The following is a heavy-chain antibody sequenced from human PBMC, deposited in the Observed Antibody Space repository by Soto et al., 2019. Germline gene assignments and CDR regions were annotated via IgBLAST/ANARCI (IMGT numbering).Heavy chain of an antibody. CDR2: INPNSGGT. Sequence: ASVKVSCKASGYTFTSFGISWVRQAPGLGLEWMGWINPNSGGTNYAQKFQGWVTMTRDTSISTAYMELSRLRSDNTAVYYCARRYGSAIDYWGQGTLVTVSS. J-gene: IGHJ4*02. CDR3: ARRYGSAIDY. V-gene: IGHV1-2*04. D-gene: IGHD1-26*01. CDR1: GYTFTSFG.